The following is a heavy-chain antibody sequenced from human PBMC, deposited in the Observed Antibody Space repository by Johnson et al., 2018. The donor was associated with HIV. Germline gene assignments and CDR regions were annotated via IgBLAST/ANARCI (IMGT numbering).Heavy chain of an antibody. D-gene: IGHD5-24*01. CDR2: ISSSASTI. CDR3: ARVGDGYNQGDDAFDI. CDR1: GFTFSDYY. Sequence: QVQLMESGGGLVKPGGSLRLSCAASGFTFSDYYMSWIRQPPGKGLEWVSYISSSASTIYYADSVRGRFAISRDNVKNSLYLQMNSLRAEDTAVYYCARVGDGYNQGDDAFDIWGQGTMVTVSS. J-gene: IGHJ3*02. V-gene: IGHV3-11*04.